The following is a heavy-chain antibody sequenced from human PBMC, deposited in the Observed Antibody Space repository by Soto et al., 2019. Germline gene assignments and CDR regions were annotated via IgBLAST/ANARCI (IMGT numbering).Heavy chain of an antibody. CDR2: INPNSGGT. CDR1: GYTFAGYY. CDR3: ARETYYDSSGPSFDP. D-gene: IGHD3-22*01. J-gene: IGHJ5*02. Sequence: GASVKVSCKASGYTFAGYYMHWLRQAPGQGLEWMGWINPNSGGTNYAQKFQGWVTMTRDTSISTAYMELSRLRSDDTAVYYCARETYYDSSGPSFDPWGQGTLVTVSS. V-gene: IGHV1-2*04.